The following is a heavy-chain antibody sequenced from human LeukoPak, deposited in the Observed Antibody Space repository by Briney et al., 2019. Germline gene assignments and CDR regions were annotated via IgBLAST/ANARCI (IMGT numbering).Heavy chain of an antibody. D-gene: IGHD3-3*01. J-gene: IGHJ6*03. CDR1: GGTFSSYA. CDR3: ARSLERTYYYYYMDV. Sequence: SVKVSCKASGGTFSSYAISWVRQAPGQGLEWMGGIIPIFGTANYAQKFQGRVTITTDESTSTAYMELSGLRSEDTAVYYCARSLERTYYYYYMDVWGKGTTVTVSS. V-gene: IGHV1-69*05. CDR2: IIPIFGTA.